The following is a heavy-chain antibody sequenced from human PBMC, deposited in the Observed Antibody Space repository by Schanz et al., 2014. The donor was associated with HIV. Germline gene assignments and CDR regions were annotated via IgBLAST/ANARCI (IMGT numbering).Heavy chain of an antibody. D-gene: IGHD6-19*01. CDR3: ARDSSLAVADHWYLDL. CDR2: ISYDGRNK. Sequence: QVQLVESGGGVVQPGRSLKLSCAASGFTFSNYGMHWVRQAPGKGLEWVAVISYDGRNKYFGHSVKGRFTISRDNSKNTLYLQVKSLRAEDTAVYYCARDSSLAVADHWYLDLWGRGTLVTVSS. J-gene: IGHJ2*01. V-gene: IGHV3-30*03. CDR1: GFTFSNYG.